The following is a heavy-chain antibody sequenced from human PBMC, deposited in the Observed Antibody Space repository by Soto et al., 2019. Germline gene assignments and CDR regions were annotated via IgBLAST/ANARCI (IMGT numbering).Heavy chain of an antibody. CDR2: IDHSGST. V-gene: IGHV4-34*01. J-gene: IGHJ5*02. CDR3: ARDYYDSSDYTTNWFDP. D-gene: IGHD3-22*01. Sequence: SETLSLTCAVYGGSFSGYYWSWIRQPPGKGLEWIGEIDHSGSTNYNPSLKSRVTISVDTSKNQFFLKLSSVTAADTAVYYCARDYYDSSDYTTNWFDPWGQGTLVTVSS. CDR1: GGSFSGYY.